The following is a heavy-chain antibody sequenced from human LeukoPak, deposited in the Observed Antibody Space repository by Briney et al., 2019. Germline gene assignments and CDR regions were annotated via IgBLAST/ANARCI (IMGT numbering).Heavy chain of an antibody. D-gene: IGHD3-3*01. CDR3: ARTGLLGWDFDY. CDR2: IIPIFGTA. J-gene: IGHJ4*02. CDR1: GGTFSSYA. Sequence: ASVKVSCKASGGTFSSYAISWVRQAPGQGLEWMGGIIPIFGTANYAQKFQGRVTITADESTSTAYMELSSLRSEDTAVYYCARTGLLGWDFDYWGQGTLVTVSS. V-gene: IGHV1-69*13.